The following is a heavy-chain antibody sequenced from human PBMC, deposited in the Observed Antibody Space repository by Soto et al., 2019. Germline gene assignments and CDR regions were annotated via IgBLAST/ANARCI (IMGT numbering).Heavy chain of an antibody. J-gene: IGHJ5*02. V-gene: IGHV4-30-4*01. CDR1: VGSLSSDDYY. CDR2: IYYSGST. CDR3: ASQAAYYDFRYNWFDP. D-gene: IGHD3-3*01. Sequence: NPSWTLSLTCTVSVGSLSSDDYYWIWIRQPPGKGLEWIGYIYYSGSTYYNPSLKSRVTISVDTSKNQFSLKLSSVTAADTAVYYCASQAAYYDFRYNWFDPWGQGTLVTVSS.